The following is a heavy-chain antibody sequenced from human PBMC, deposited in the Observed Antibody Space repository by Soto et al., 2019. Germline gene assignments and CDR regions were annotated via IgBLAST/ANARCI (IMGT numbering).Heavy chain of an antibody. CDR3: AKDHVLLWFGDYYYGMDV. CDR2: ISYDGSNK. D-gene: IGHD3-10*01. V-gene: IGHV3-30*18. J-gene: IGHJ6*02. CDR1: GFTFSSYG. Sequence: HPGGSLRLSCAASGFTFSSYGMHWVRQAPGKGLEWVAVISYDGSNKYYAGSVKGRFTISRDNSKNTLYLQMNSLRAEDTAVYYCAKDHVLLWFGDYYYGMDVWGQGTTVTVSS.